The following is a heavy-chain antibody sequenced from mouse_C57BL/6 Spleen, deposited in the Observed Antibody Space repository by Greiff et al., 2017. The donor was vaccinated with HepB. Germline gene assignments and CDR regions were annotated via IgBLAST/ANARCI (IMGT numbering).Heavy chain of an antibody. D-gene: IGHD3-2*02. CDR1: GFNIKDYY. V-gene: IGHV14-2*01. Sequence: EVQLQESGAELVKPGASVKLSCTASGFNIKDYYMHWVKQRTEQGLEWIGRIDPEDGETKYAPNFQGKATITADTSSNTAYLQLSSLTSEDTAVYYCASPLDSSGYVDYWGQGTTLTVSS. CDR3: ASPLDSSGYVDY. J-gene: IGHJ2*01. CDR2: IDPEDGET.